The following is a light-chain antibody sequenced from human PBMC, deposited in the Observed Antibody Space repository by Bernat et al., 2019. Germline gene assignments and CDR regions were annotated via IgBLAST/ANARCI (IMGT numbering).Light chain of an antibody. J-gene: IGKJ5*01. CDR3: QQLDKFPIT. CDR1: QVIGTY. Sequence: DIQLTQSPSFLSASVGDRVTITCRASQVIGTYLAWYHQKPGKAPHLLIYGASTLQSGVPSRFSGSGSGPEFTLTISSLQPEDSATYYCQQLDKFPITFGQGTRLEIK. V-gene: IGKV1-9*01. CDR2: GAS.